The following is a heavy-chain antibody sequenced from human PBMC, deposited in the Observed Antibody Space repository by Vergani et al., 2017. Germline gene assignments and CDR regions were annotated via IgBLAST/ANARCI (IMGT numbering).Heavy chain of an antibody. CDR1: GGTFSSYA. Sequence: QVQLVQSGAEVKKPGSSVKVSCKASGGTFSSYAISWVRQAPGQGLEWMGRIIPIFGTANYAQKFQGRVTITADESTSTAYMELSSLRSEDTAVYYCARPDIVVVVAATLHAFDIWGQGTMVTVSS. V-gene: IGHV1-69*18. CDR2: IIPIFGTA. CDR3: ARPDIVVVVAATLHAFDI. D-gene: IGHD2-15*01. J-gene: IGHJ3*02.